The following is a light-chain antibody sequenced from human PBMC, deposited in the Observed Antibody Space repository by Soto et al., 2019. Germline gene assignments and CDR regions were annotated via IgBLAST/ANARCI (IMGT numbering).Light chain of an antibody. CDR2: QDS. CDR3: QAWDSRV. V-gene: IGLV3-1*01. CDR1: KLGDKY. Sequence: SYELTQPPSVSVSPGQTASITCSGDKLGDKYACWYQQKPGQSLVLVIYQDSKRPSGIPERFSGSNSGNTATLTISGTQAMDEADYFCQAWDSRVFGGGTKLTVL. J-gene: IGLJ2*01.